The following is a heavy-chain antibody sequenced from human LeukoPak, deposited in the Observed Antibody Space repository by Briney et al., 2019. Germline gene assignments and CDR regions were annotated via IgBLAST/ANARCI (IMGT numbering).Heavy chain of an antibody. CDR3: ARAPRYAVGTAQIDY. V-gene: IGHV4-61*08. CDR2: IYYSGST. J-gene: IGHJ4*02. CDR1: GGSISSGDYY. Sequence: SETLSLTCTVSGGSISSGDYYWSWIRQPPGKGLEWIGYIYYSGSTNYNPSLKSRVTISVDTSKNQFSLKLSSVTAADTAVYYCARAPRYAVGTAQIDYWGQGTLVTVSS. D-gene: IGHD6-13*01.